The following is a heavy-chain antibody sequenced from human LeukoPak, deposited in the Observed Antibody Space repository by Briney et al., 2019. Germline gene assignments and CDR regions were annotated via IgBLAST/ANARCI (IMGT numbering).Heavy chain of an antibody. Sequence: ASVKVSCKASGYTFTGYYMHWVRQAPGQGLEWMGWINPNSGGTNYAQKFQGRVTMTRDTSISTAYMELSRLRSDDTAVYCCARDQGIRFLEWLFDYWGQGTLVTVSS. CDR3: ARDQGIRFLEWLFDY. CDR2: INPNSGGT. J-gene: IGHJ4*02. CDR1: GYTFTGYY. V-gene: IGHV1-2*02. D-gene: IGHD3-3*01.